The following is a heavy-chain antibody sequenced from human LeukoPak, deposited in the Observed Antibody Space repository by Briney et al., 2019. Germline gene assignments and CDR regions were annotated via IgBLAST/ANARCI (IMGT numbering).Heavy chain of an antibody. CDR1: GGSISSSSYY. CDR3: ATYDAKGYYYYYMDV. J-gene: IGHJ6*03. CDR2: IYYSGST. V-gene: IGHV4-39*01. Sequence: SETLSLTCTVSGGSISSSSYYWGWIRQPPGKGLEWIGSIYYSGSTYYNPSLKSRVTISVDTSNNQFSLKLSSVTAADTAVYYCATYDAKGYYYYYMDVWGKGTTVTVSS. D-gene: IGHD3-3*01.